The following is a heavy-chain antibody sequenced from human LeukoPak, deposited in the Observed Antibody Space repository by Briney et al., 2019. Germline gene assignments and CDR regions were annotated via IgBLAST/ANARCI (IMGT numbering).Heavy chain of an antibody. D-gene: IGHD6-13*01. J-gene: IGHJ5*02. CDR1: GITLSNYG. CDR2: ISDRGGST. CDR3: ARSSSWYHADNNWFDP. Sequence: GGSLRLSCAVSGITLSNYGMSWVRQAPGEGLQWVAGISDRGGSTNYADSVKGRFTISRDNSKNTLYLQMNSLRAEDTAVYYCARSSSWYHADNNWFDPWGQGTLVTVSS. V-gene: IGHV3-23*01.